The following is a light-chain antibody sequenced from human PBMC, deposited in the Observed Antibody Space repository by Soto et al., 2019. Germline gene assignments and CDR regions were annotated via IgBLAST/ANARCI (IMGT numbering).Light chain of an antibody. CDR2: RAS. CDR3: QQYQNLWT. CDR1: QTIYSN. V-gene: IGKV3-15*01. J-gene: IGKJ1*01. Sequence: EIVMTQAPATLSMSLGERATLSCRASQTIYSNVAWYQQRPGQPPRLLIYRASSRATGIPARFSGSGSGTESTLTINSLQSEDFAVYYCQQYQNLWTFGQGTKVDIK.